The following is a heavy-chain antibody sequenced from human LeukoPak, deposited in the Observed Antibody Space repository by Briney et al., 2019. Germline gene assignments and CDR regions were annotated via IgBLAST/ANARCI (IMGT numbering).Heavy chain of an antibody. CDR1: GYTFTGYY. CDR3: ARETDPQYYDFWSGHHLSYGMDV. CDR2: INPNSGGT. Sequence: ASVKVSCKASGYTFTGYYMHWVRQAPGQGLEWMGRINPNSGGTNYAQKFQGRVTMTRDTSISTAYMGLSRLRSDDTAVYYCARETDPQYYDFWSGHHLSYGMDVWGQGTTVTVSS. V-gene: IGHV1-2*06. J-gene: IGHJ6*02. D-gene: IGHD3-3*01.